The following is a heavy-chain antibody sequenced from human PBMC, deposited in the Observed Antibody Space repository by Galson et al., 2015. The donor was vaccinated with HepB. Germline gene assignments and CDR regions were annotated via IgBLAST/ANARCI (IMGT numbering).Heavy chain of an antibody. Sequence: SLRLSCAASGFFFSSTGIHWVRQAPGKGLEWVTFIRYDGDIKYYADAVKGRFTISRDNSKNTVYLQMNSLRPEDTAVYYCAKWALASMGDAFDIWGQGTMVSVSS. J-gene: IGHJ3*02. CDR1: GFFFSSTG. CDR3: AKWALASMGDAFDI. D-gene: IGHD2-21*01. V-gene: IGHV3-30*02. CDR2: IRYDGDIK.